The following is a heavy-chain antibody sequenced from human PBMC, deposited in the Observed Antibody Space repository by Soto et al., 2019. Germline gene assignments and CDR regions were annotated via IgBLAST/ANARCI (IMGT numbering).Heavy chain of an antibody. Sequence: SVKVACKASXGTFSSYAISWVRQAPGQGLEWMGGIIPIFGTANYAQKFQGRVTITADESTSTAYMELSSLRSEDTAVYYCPRELAVAGKTTKASMDVWGQGTTVTVSS. CDR1: XGTFSSYA. CDR2: IIPIFGTA. J-gene: IGHJ6*02. D-gene: IGHD6-19*01. CDR3: PRELAVAGKTTKASMDV. V-gene: IGHV1-69*13.